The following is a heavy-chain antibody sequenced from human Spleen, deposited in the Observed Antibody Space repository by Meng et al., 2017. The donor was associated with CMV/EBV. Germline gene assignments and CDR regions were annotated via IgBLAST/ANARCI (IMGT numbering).Heavy chain of an antibody. D-gene: IGHD1-20*01. CDR1: GFTFSSFS. Sequence: GESLKISCAASGFTFSSFSMNWVRQAPGRGLKWVASISTTSSLIYYADSVRGRFTVSRDNAKNSLDLQMNSLRPEDTAVYYCARGITGTIGWFDPWGQGTLVTVSS. J-gene: IGHJ5*02. CDR3: ARGITGTIGWFDP. CDR2: ISTTSSLI. V-gene: IGHV3-21*06.